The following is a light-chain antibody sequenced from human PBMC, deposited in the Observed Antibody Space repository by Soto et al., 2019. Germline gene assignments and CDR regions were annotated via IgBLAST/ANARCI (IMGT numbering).Light chain of an antibody. CDR3: QQYKNWALTCP. CDR2: GAS. CDR1: QSVSSN. J-gene: IGKJ1*01. V-gene: IGKV3-15*01. Sequence: EIVMTQSPATLSVSPGERATLSCRASQSVSSNLAWYQQKPGQAPRLLIYGASTRATGIPARFSGSGSGTEFTLTISSLQSEDFAVYYCQQYKNWALTCPFGQ.